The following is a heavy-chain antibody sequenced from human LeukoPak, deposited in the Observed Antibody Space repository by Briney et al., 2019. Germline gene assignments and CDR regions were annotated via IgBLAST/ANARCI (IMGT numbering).Heavy chain of an antibody. J-gene: IGHJ5*02. V-gene: IGHV4-34*01. CDR3: ARGSRSRALDP. CDR1: GFTFSSYA. D-gene: IGHD6-13*01. CDR2: INHSGST. Sequence: GSLRLSCAASGFTFSSYAMHWVRQAPGKGLEWIGEINHSGSTNYNPSLKSRVTISVDTSKNQFSLKLSSVTAADTAVYYCARGSRSRALDPWGQGTLVTVSS.